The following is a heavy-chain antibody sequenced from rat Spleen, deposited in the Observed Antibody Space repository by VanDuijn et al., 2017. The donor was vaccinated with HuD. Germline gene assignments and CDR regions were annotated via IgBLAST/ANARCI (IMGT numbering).Heavy chain of an antibody. CDR3: ARTGFAY. V-gene: IGHV5-22*01. CDR2: INFDGSGT. Sequence: EVQLVESGGGLVQPGRSMKLSCAASGFTFSNYDMAWVRQAPTKGLEWVASINFDGSGTYYPDTVKGRFVISKDNAKNTGYLQMKNLRSEDTAMYYCARTGFAYWGQGTLVTVSS. CDR1: GFTFSNYD. J-gene: IGHJ3*01.